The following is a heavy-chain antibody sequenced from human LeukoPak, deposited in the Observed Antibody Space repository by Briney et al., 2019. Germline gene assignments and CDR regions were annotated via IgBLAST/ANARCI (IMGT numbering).Heavy chain of an antibody. D-gene: IGHD5-12*01. CDR2: IYYSGST. V-gene: IGHV4-31*03. J-gene: IGHJ5*02. Sequence: PSETLSLTCTVSGGSISSGGYYWSWIRQHPGKGLEWIGYIYYSGSTYYNPSLKSRVTISVDTSKNQFSLKLSSVTAADTAVYYCARDLGYSGFDWAPWGQGPLVTVSS. CDR3: ARDLGYSGFDWAP. CDR1: GGSISSGGYY.